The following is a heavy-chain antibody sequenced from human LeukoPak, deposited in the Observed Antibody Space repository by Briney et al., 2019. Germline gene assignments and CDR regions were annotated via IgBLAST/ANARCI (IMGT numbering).Heavy chain of an antibody. Sequence: PGESLKISCKGSGYSFTSYWIGWVRQMPGKGLEWMGIIYPGDSDTRYSPSFQGQVTISADKSISTAYLQWSSLKASDTAMYYCARRGYCSGGSCFYFDYWGQGTLVTVSS. V-gene: IGHV5-51*01. J-gene: IGHJ4*02. CDR3: ARRGYCSGGSCFYFDY. D-gene: IGHD2-15*01. CDR2: IYPGDSDT. CDR1: GYSFTSYW.